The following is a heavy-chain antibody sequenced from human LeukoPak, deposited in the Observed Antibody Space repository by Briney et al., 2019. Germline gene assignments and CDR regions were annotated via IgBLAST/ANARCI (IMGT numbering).Heavy chain of an antibody. CDR3: AREWSGYYSFDY. J-gene: IGHJ4*02. Sequence: GGSLRLSCAASGFTFSDYYMSRIRQAPGKGLEWVSYISSSGSTIYCADSVKGRFTISRDNAKNSLYLQMNSLRAEDTAVYYCAREWSGYYSFDYWGQGTLVTVSS. CDR1: GFTFSDYY. D-gene: IGHD3-3*01. CDR2: ISSSGSTI. V-gene: IGHV3-11*04.